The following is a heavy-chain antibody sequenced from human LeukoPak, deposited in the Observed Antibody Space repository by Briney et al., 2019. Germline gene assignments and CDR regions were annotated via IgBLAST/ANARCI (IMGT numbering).Heavy chain of an antibody. D-gene: IGHD2-15*01. J-gene: IGHJ5*02. Sequence: SQTLSLTCAISGDSVSSNSAAWNWIRQSPSRGLEWLGRTYCRSKWYNDYAVSVKSRITINPDTSKNQFSLQLNSVTPEDTAVYYCARAGYCSGGSCHARFDPWGQGALVTVSS. CDR1: GDSVSSNSAA. CDR3: ARAGYCSGGSCHARFDP. V-gene: IGHV6-1*01. CDR2: TYCRSKWYN.